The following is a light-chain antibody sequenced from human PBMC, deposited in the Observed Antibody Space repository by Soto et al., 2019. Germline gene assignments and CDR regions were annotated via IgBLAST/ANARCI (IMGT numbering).Light chain of an antibody. Sequence: QSALTQPASVSGSPGQSITISCTGTSSDVGGYNYVSWYQHHPGKAPKLMIYDVSDRPSGISNRFSGSKSGNTASLTISGLQAEDEADYYCSSYTSSSNYVFGTGTKVTVL. CDR1: SSDVGGYNY. CDR2: DVS. J-gene: IGLJ1*01. V-gene: IGLV2-14*03. CDR3: SSYTSSSNYV.